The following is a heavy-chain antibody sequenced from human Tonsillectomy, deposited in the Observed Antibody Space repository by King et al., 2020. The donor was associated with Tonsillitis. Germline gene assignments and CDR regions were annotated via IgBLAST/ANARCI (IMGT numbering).Heavy chain of an antibody. V-gene: IGHV5-51*03. CDR3: ARPSSESFHTFDI. CDR1: GYTFTDYW. Sequence: QLVQSGAEVKKPGESLKISCQGSGYTFTDYWIGWVRQMPGKGLEWMGIIYPSDSDTRYSPSFQGQVAISADKSISTAYLQWSSLKASDTAIYYCARPSSESFHTFDIWGHGTMVTVSS. D-gene: IGHD3-22*01. J-gene: IGHJ3*02. CDR2: IYPSDSDT.